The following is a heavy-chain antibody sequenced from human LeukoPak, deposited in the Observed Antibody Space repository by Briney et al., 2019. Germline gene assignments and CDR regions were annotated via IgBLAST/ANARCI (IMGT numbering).Heavy chain of an antibody. V-gene: IGHV3-74*01. CDR1: GFAFSNYW. CDR3: TRGYAYRFDP. D-gene: IGHD3-16*01. J-gene: IGHJ5*02. CDR2: INSAGSST. Sequence: PGGSLRLSCAASGFAFSNYWMHWVRQGPGKGLVWVSRINSAGSSTIYADSVKGRFTISRDNAKNTLYLQINSLRAEDTAVYYCTRGYAYRFDPWGQGTLVTVSS.